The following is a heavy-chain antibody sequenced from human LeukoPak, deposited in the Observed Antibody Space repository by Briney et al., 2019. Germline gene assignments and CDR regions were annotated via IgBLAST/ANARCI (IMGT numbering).Heavy chain of an antibody. J-gene: IGHJ5*02. V-gene: IGHV5-51*01. D-gene: IGHD1-26*01. Sequence: GESLKISCKGSGYSFTSYCIGWVRQMPGKGLEWMGIIYPGDSDTRYSPSFQGQVTISADKSISTAYLQWSSLKASDTAMYYCARQGDPHSGSYYGNWFDPWGQGTLVTVSS. CDR3: ARQGDPHSGSYYGNWFDP. CDR1: GYSFTSYC. CDR2: IYPGDSDT.